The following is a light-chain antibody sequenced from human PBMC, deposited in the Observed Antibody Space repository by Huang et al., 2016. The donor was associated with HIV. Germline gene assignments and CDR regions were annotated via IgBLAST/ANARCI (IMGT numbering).Light chain of an antibody. V-gene: IGKV1-39*01. CDR3: QQSYSPPWT. Sequence: DIQMTQSPSSLSVSVGDRVTMTCRASQSGSPNLNWSQQRPGKAPKRLIYAASSLQGGVPSRFSGSGSGTSFTLIISSLQPEDFATYYCQQSYSPPWTFGQGTTVEIK. CDR1: QSGSPN. J-gene: IGKJ1*01. CDR2: AAS.